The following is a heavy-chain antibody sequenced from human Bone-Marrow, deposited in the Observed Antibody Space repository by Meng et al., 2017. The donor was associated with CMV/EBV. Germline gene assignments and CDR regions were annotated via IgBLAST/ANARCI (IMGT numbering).Heavy chain of an antibody. J-gene: IGHJ4*02. V-gene: IGHV4-59*01. CDR2: IYYSGST. Sequence: SETLSLTCTVSGGSISSYYWSWIRQPPGKGLEWIGYIYYSGSTNYNPSLKSRVTISVDTSKNQFSLKLSSVTAADTAVYYCARSQLISLLDYWGQGALVTVSS. CDR3: ARSQLISLLDY. D-gene: IGHD1-1*01. CDR1: GGSISSYY.